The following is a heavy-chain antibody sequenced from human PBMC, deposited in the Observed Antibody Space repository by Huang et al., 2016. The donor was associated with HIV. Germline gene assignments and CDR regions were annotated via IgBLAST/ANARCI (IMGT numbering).Heavy chain of an antibody. CDR3: ARTGSYYYGSGSYHFGDY. CDR1: GFAFCSYA. CDR2: ISIDGSNK. J-gene: IGHJ4*02. D-gene: IGHD3-10*01. V-gene: IGHV3-30-3*01. Sequence: QVQLVESGGGVVQPGRSLRLSCAASGFAFCSYAMHWVRQAPGEGLEWLAVISIDGSNKNYAHAVKGRFTISMDNSKGTVYLQMNSLRPEDTAVYSCARTGSYYYGSGSYHFGDYWGQGTLVTVSS.